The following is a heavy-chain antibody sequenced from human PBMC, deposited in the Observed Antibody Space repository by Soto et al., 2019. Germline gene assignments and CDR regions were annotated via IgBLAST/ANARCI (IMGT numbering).Heavy chain of an antibody. CDR1: GLTCRGSA. V-gene: IGHV3-73*01. CDR2: IRRKANNYAT. J-gene: IGHJ4*02. CDR3: SANDHDDHTNFDQ. Sequence: GGSLRLSCAVAGLTCRGSAMHWVRQASGKGLEWVGHIRRKANNYATAYAASVKGRFTISRDDSKNTAYLQMNSLKTEDTAVYYCSANDHDDHTNFDQWGQGTVVTVSS. D-gene: IGHD3-16*01.